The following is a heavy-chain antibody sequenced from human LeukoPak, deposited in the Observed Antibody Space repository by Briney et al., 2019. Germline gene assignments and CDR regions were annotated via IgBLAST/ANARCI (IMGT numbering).Heavy chain of an antibody. CDR3: AREDSSGYYEFDY. CDR2: IIPILGIA. CDR1: GYSFTTYG. J-gene: IGHJ4*02. V-gene: IGHV1-69*04. D-gene: IGHD3-22*01. Sequence: SVKVSCKASGYSFTTYGISWVRQAPGQGLEWMGRIIPILGIANYAQKFQGRVTITADKSTSTAYMELSSLRSEDTAVYYCAREDSSGYYEFDYWGQGTLVTVSS.